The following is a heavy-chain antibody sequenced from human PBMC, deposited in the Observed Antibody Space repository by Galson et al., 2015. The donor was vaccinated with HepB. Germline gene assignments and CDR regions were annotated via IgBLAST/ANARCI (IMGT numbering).Heavy chain of an antibody. D-gene: IGHD2-21*01. V-gene: IGHV3-21*01. Sequence: SLRLSCAASGFTFSSYSMNWVRQAPGKGLEWVSSISSSSSYIYYADSVKGRFTISRDNAKNSLYLQMNSLRAEDTAVYYCARTRCGGDCPSWAFDIWGQGTMVTVSS. CDR1: GFTFSSYS. CDR3: ARTRCGGDCPSWAFDI. CDR2: ISSSSSYI. J-gene: IGHJ3*02.